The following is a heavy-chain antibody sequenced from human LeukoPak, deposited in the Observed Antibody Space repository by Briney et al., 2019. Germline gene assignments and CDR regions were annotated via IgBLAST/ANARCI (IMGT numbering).Heavy chain of an antibody. CDR2: IYYSGST. Sequence: SETLSLTCTVSGGSISSYYWSWIRQPPGKGLEWIGYIYYSGSTNYNPSLKSRVTISVDTSKNQFSLKLSSVTAADTVVYYCARDFRLYSSGWFDPWGQGTLVTVSS. D-gene: IGHD6-25*01. CDR1: GGSISSYY. J-gene: IGHJ5*02. V-gene: IGHV4-59*01. CDR3: ARDFRLYSSGWFDP.